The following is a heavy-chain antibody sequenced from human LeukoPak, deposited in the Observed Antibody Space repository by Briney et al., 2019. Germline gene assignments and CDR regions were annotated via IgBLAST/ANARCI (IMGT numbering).Heavy chain of an antibody. J-gene: IGHJ4*02. CDR3: ARVPRRQQLTTPQYYFDY. V-gene: IGHV1-2*02. D-gene: IGHD6-13*01. CDR2: INPNSGGT. CDR1: GGTFSSYA. Sequence: GASVKVSCKASGGTFSSYAISWVRQAPGQGLEWMGWINPNSGGTNYAQKFQGRVTMTRDTSISTAYMELSRLRSDDTAVYYCARVPRRQQLTTPQYYFDYWGQGTLVTVSS.